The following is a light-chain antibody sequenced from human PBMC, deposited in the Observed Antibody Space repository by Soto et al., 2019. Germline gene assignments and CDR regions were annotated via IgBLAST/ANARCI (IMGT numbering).Light chain of an antibody. CDR3: LQDHTSPLT. J-gene: IGKJ1*01. V-gene: IGKV1-6*01. Sequence: AIQMTQSPSSLSASIGDGVTITCWASQGIRNDLGWYQQKPGKAPKLLIYSASSLQSGVPSRFSGSGSGTDFTLTISSLQPEDFATYFCLQDHTSPLTFGQGTKVDIK. CDR2: SAS. CDR1: QGIRND.